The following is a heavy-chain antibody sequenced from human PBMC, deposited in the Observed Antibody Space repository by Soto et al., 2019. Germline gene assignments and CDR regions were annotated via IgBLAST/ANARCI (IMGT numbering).Heavy chain of an antibody. CDR2: IYYSGST. Sequence: PSETLSLTCTVSGGSISSSSYYWGWIRQPPGKGLEWIGSIYYSGSTYYNPSLKSRVTISVDTSKNQFSLKLSSVTAADTAVYYCARLMSVCGGDCYSGGFDYWGQGTLVTVSS. J-gene: IGHJ4*02. CDR3: ARLMSVCGGDCYSGGFDY. CDR1: GGSISSSSYY. D-gene: IGHD2-21*02. V-gene: IGHV4-39*01.